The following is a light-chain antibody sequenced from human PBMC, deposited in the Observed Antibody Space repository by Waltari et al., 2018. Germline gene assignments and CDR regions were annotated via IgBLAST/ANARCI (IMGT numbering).Light chain of an antibody. CDR2: YKSDSDK. CDR1: SGVGVGNYS. CDR3: RLWHSSAYWV. J-gene: IGLJ3*02. Sequence: QAVLTQPASLSAPPGSSASLTCTFLSGVGVGNYSIYLYQHKPGSPPQLLLRYKSDSDKQKGSGVPSRFSGSKDASANAGILLIFGLQSEDEADYYCRLWHSSAYWVFGGGTKVTVL. V-gene: IGLV5-45*01.